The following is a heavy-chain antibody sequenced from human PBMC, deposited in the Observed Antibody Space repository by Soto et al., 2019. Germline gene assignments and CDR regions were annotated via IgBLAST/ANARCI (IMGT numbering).Heavy chain of an antibody. CDR3: ARALRWGYSSGFDY. CDR1: GYTFRSHY. CDR2: INPSDSST. D-gene: IGHD6-19*01. Sequence: QVQLVQSGAEVKKTGASVKVSCKASGYTFRSHYMHWVRQAPGQGLEWMGIINPSDSSTGYAQKFQGRVTMTRDTSTDTVYMELNTLRSDDTAVYYCARALRWGYSSGFDYWGQGTLVTVSS. J-gene: IGHJ4*02. V-gene: IGHV1-46*01.